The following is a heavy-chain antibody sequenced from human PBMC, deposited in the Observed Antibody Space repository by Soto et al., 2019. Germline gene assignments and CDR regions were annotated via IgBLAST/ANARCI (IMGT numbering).Heavy chain of an antibody. J-gene: IGHJ3*01. Sequence: EVQLLESGGGLVQPGGSLRLSCAASGFTFMHYAMSWVRQAPGKGLEWVSTISGGGDGTYYADSVKGRFTISRDNSRNTVYLQMNSLRADDTAVYYSAKKGLGSLATYCSTGYCHYAFDLWGQGTIVTVSS. D-gene: IGHD3-22*01. CDR2: ISGGGDGT. V-gene: IGHV3-23*01. CDR3: AKKGLGSLATYCSTGYCHYAFDL. CDR1: GFTFMHYA.